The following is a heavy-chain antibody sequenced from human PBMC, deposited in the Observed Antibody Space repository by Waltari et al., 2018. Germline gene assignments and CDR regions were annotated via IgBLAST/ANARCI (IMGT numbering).Heavy chain of an antibody. Sequence: QLQLQESGPGLVKPSGTLSLSCAVSGASVSSAYWWSWVRQSPQKGLEWRGQVHGSGRRNYGPSFASRVTVSLYTAKNEFSLKFTSATAADTAMYYCARDRGRGLYLDTWGPGTLVTVSP. J-gene: IGHJ5*02. V-gene: IGHV4-4*02. CDR1: GASVSSAYW. CDR3: ARDRGRGLYLDT. D-gene: IGHD2-15*01. CDR2: VHGSGRR.